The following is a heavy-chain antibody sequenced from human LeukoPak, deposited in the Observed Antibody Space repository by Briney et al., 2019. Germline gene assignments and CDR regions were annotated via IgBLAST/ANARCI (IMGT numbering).Heavy chain of an antibody. CDR3: ARDQSESTAMENYYYYYTDV. D-gene: IGHD5-18*01. Sequence: GGSLRLSCAASGFTFSSYAMHWVRQAPGKGLEWVAVISYDGSNKYYADSVKGRFTISRDNSKNTLYLQMNSLRAEDTAAYYCARDQSESTAMENYYYYYTDVWGKGTTVTVSS. CDR2: ISYDGSNK. CDR1: GFTFSSYA. V-gene: IGHV3-30*01. J-gene: IGHJ6*03.